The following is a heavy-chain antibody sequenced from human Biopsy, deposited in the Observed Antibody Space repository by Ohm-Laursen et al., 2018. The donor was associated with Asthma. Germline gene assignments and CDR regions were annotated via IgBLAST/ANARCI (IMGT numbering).Heavy chain of an antibody. D-gene: IGHD1-7*01. CDR1: GFTFSDYP. V-gene: IGHV3-23*01. J-gene: IGHJ4*02. CDR3: ARDSLGISGTIYWYDW. CDR2: ITGSGAIT. Sequence: SLRLSCAASGFTFSDYPMTWVRQAPGKGLEWVSSITGSGAITYYADSLKGRFTISRDKSENTLYLQMNSLTPDDTAVYFCARDSLGISGTIYWYDWWGQGTLVTVSS.